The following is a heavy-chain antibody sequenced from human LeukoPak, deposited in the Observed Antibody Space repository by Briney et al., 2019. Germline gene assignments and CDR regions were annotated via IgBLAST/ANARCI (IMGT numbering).Heavy chain of an antibody. D-gene: IGHD3-10*01. Sequence: ASVKVSCKASGYTFTDYYIHWVRQAPEQGLEWMGIINPTGGSTSYAQTFQGRVTMTRDTSTSTVYMELSSLISEDTAVYYCAREHYYGSGSYSDYWGQGTLVTVSS. J-gene: IGHJ4*03. CDR3: AREHYYGSGSYSDY. CDR2: INPTGGST. CDR1: GYTFTDYY. V-gene: IGHV1-46*01.